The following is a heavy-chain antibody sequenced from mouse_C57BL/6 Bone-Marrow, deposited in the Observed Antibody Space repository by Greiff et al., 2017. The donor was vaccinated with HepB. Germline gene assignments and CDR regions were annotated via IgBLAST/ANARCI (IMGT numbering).Heavy chain of an antibody. CDR3: ASTHYYGSEGGLDY. CDR2: ISNGGGST. D-gene: IGHD1-1*01. J-gene: IGHJ2*01. Sequence: EVQRVESGGGLVQPGGSLKLSCAASGFTFSDYYMYWVRQTPEKRLEWVAYISNGGGSTYYPDTVKGRFTISRDNAKNTLYLQMSRLKSDDTAMYYCASTHYYGSEGGLDYWGQGTTLTVSS. V-gene: IGHV5-12*01. CDR1: GFTFSDYY.